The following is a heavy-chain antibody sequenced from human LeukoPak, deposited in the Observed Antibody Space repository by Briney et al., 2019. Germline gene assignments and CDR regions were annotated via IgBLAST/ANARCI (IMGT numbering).Heavy chain of an antibody. CDR3: ARGLEVVVPAARRHGAYWYFDL. J-gene: IGHJ2*01. V-gene: IGHV4-34*01. CDR2: INHSGST. CDR1: GGSFSGYY. Sequence: SETLSLTCAVYGGSFSGYYWSWIRQPPGKGLEWIGEINHSGSTNYNPSLKSRVTISVDTSKNQFSLKLSSVTAADTAVYYCARGLEVVVPAARRHGAYWYFDLWGRGTLVTVSS. D-gene: IGHD2-2*01.